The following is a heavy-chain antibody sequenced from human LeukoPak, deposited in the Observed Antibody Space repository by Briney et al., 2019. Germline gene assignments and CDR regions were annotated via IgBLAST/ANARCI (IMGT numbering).Heavy chain of an antibody. Sequence: VASVKVSYKASGYTFTSYAISWVRQAPGQGLEWMGGIIPIFGTANYAQKFQGRVTITTDESTSTAYMELSSLRSEDTAVYYCARSRDIVVVPAALEGYYYYMDVWGKGTTVTVSS. J-gene: IGHJ6*03. D-gene: IGHD2-2*01. CDR3: ARSRDIVVVPAALEGYYYYMDV. V-gene: IGHV1-69*05. CDR1: GYTFTSYA. CDR2: IIPIFGTA.